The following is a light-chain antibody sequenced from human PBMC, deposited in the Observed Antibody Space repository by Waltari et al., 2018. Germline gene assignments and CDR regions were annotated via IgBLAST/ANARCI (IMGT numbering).Light chain of an antibody. CDR3: QQYWSIPWT. CDR2: AAS. Sequence: DIQMTQSPSSLSASIGDRVTITCRASYAFTNCLAWYQQKPGKAPKLLLYAASRLESGVPSRFSGSGSGTDYTLTISSLQPEDFATYYCQQYWSIPWTFGQGTKVEI. V-gene: IGKV1-NL1*01. CDR1: YAFTNC. J-gene: IGKJ1*01.